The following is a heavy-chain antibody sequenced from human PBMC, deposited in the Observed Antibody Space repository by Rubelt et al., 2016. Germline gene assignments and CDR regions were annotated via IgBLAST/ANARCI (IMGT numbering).Heavy chain of an antibody. CDR2: INPNSGGT. Sequence: MGWINPNSGGTNYAQKFQGRVTMTRDTSISTAYMELSRLRSDDTAVYYCARAGATRSVVVPAAILGYYGMDVWGQGTTVTVSS. J-gene: IGHJ6*02. V-gene: IGHV1-2*02. D-gene: IGHD2-2*01. CDR3: ARAGATRSVVVPAAILGYYGMDV.